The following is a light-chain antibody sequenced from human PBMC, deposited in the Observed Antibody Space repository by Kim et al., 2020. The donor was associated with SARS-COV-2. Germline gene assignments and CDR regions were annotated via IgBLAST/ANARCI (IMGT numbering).Light chain of an antibody. Sequence: QLVLTQSHSASASLGASVKLTCTLGSGRSKDAVAWHQQRAETGARFLMKVNSDGSHDRGDGLPVRFSGTASGAERYLTIARVQAEDEADYYWQAWGPGIRVFGGGTQLTVL. CDR1: SGRSKDA. CDR3: QAWGPGIRV. CDR2: VNSDGSH. V-gene: IGLV4-69*01. J-gene: IGLJ3*02.